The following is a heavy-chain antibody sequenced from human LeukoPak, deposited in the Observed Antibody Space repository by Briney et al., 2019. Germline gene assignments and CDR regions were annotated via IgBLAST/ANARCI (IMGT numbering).Heavy chain of an antibody. CDR2: ISSSSSYI. D-gene: IGHD3-3*01. CDR3: ARGGNYDFWNGYMNYFDY. Sequence: GGSLRLSCAASGFTFSSYSMNWVRQAPGKGLEWVSSISSSSSYIYYADSVKGRFTISRDNAKNSLYLQMNSLRAEDTAVYYCARGGNYDFWNGYMNYFDYWGQGTLVTVSS. J-gene: IGHJ4*02. CDR1: GFTFSSYS. V-gene: IGHV3-21*01.